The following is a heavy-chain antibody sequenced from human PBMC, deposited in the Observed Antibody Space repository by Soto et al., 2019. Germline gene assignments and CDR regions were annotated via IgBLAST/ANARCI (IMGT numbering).Heavy chain of an antibody. D-gene: IGHD3-16*01. J-gene: IGHJ6*02. Sequence: QVQXVQSGADVXXPXXXVXVSCXXXGYTXTXYXIHXXXXXXXXXXXWMGWINPNSGGTHYAQKFQGRVTMTGDTSLSTAYMELTSLRSDDTAVYYCARTNIRGNYFYSLDVWGQGTTVTVSS. CDR3: ARTNIRGNYFYSLDV. V-gene: IGHV1-2*02. CDR2: INPNSGGT. CDR1: GYTXTXYX.